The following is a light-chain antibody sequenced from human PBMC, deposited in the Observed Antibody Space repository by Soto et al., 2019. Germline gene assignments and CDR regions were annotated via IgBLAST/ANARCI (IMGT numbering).Light chain of an antibody. J-gene: IGKJ2*01. Sequence: DIVMTRSPLSLPVTAGEPASISCRSSQSLLHSDGYNYLDWYLQKPGQSPQLLIYLGSNRASGVPDRFSGSGSGTDFTRRISRVEAEDVGVYYCMRVLQTPMYTFGQGTKLEIK. CDR2: LGS. V-gene: IGKV2-28*01. CDR3: MRVLQTPMYT. CDR1: QSLLHSDGYNY.